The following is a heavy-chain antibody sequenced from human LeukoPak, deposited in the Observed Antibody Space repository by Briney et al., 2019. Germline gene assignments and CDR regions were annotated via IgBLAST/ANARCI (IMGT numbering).Heavy chain of an antibody. CDR1: GYSFTSYW. CDR3: AGRPLEDSSSWPDY. J-gene: IGHJ4*02. V-gene: IGHV5-10-1*01. CDR2: IDPSDSYT. D-gene: IGHD6-13*01. Sequence: GESLKISCKGSGYSFTSYWISWVRQMPGKGLEWMGRIDPSDSYTNYSPSFQGHATISADKSISTAYLQWSSLKASDTAMYYCAGRPLEDSSSWPDYWGQGTLVTVSS.